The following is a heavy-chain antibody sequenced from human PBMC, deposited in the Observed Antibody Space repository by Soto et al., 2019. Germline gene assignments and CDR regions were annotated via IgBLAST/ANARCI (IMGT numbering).Heavy chain of an antibody. CDR1: GFTFSSYS. D-gene: IGHD2-21*01. CDR2: ISSSSSTI. V-gene: IGHV3-48*01. Sequence: GGSLRLSCAASGFTFSSYSMNWVRQAPGKGLEWVSYISSSSSTIYYADSVKGRFTISRDNAKNSLYLQMNSLRAEDTAVYYCARDLGPPAEVDTAQEPFLAYCGGDCYQSRINTDYWGQGTLVTVSS. J-gene: IGHJ4*02. CDR3: ARDLGPPAEVDTAQEPFLAYCGGDCYQSRINTDY.